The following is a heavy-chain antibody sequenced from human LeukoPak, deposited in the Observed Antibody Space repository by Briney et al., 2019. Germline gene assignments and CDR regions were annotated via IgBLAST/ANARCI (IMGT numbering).Heavy chain of an antibody. CDR2: ISFSVNTK. Sequence: GGSLRLSCAASGFTFSDYSMNWVRQASGKGLEWVSYISFSVNTKYYGDSVKGRFTISRDNAKNSLYLHMDSLRAEDTAVYYCARGQPPYRNELRYFDSSDYWGQGTLVTVSS. V-gene: IGHV3-48*04. D-gene: IGHD3-9*01. J-gene: IGHJ4*02. CDR1: GFTFSDYS. CDR3: ARGQPPYRNELRYFDSSDY.